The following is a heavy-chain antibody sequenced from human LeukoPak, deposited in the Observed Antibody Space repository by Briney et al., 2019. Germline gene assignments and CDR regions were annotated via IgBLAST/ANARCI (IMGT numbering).Heavy chain of an antibody. D-gene: IGHD3-16*02. J-gene: IGHJ6*03. CDR2: ISGSGGST. CDR1: GFTFSSYA. Sequence: GGSLRLSCAASGFTFSSYAMSWVRQAPGKGLEWVSAISGSGGSTYYADSVKGRFTISRDNSKNTLYLQMNSLRAEDTTVYYCAKSVIPNSYQGTYYMDVWGKGTTVTVFS. CDR3: AKSVIPNSYQGTYYMDV. V-gene: IGHV3-23*01.